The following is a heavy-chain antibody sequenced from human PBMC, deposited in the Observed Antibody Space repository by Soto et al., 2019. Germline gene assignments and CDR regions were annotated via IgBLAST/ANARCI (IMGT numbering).Heavy chain of an antibody. J-gene: IGHJ6*02. Sequence: GGSLRLYCAASGFNFSSYAMSWVRQAPGKGLEWVSAISGSGGSTYYADAVKGRFTISRDSSKNTRYLEMNSLRAEDMEVFYCPNIAAAGLKVLHYYYYYGTDVGGQVTTVTVSS. CDR3: PNIAAAGLKVLHYYYYYGTDV. V-gene: IGHV3-23*01. CDR1: GFNFSSYA. CDR2: ISGSGGST. D-gene: IGHD6-13*01.